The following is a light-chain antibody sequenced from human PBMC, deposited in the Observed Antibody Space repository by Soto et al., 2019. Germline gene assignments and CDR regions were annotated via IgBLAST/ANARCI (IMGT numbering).Light chain of an antibody. CDR3: QKYNSAPRT. J-gene: IGKJ1*01. CDR1: QGISNY. Sequence: DIQMTQSPSSLSASLGDRVTITCRTSQGISNYLAWYQQKPGKVPKLLIYAASTLQSAVPSRFSGSGSGTDFTLTISSLQSEDVATYYCQKYNSAPRTLGQGTKVDIK. V-gene: IGKV1-27*01. CDR2: AAS.